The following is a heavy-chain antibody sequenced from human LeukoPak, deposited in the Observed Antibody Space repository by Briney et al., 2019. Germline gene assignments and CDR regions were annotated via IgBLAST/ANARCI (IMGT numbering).Heavy chain of an antibody. CDR3: ARHLRYCSSTRCSDAFDI. V-gene: IGHV3-7*01. CDR1: GFTFSSYG. J-gene: IGHJ3*02. D-gene: IGHD2-2*01. CDR2: IKEDGSEK. Sequence: PGGSLRLSCAASGFTFSSYGMHWVRQAPGKGLEWVANIKEDGSEKYYVDSVKGRFTISRDNAKKSLYLQMNSLRAEDTAVYYCARHLRYCSSTRCSDAFDIWGQGTMVTVSS.